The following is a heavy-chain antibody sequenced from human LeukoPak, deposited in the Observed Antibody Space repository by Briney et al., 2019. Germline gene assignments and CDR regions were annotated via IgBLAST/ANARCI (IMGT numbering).Heavy chain of an antibody. CDR3: AKGVSGHYDILTGNDY. CDR1: GFTFSSYA. CDR2: VSGNGGRT. Sequence: PGGSLRLSCAASGFTFSSYAMNWVRQVPGKGLEWVSGVSGNGGRTDYADSVKGRFTISRDNSKNSLCLQMNSLRAEDTAIYYCAKGVSGHYDILTGNDYWGQGTLVTVSS. V-gene: IGHV3-23*01. D-gene: IGHD3-9*01. J-gene: IGHJ4*02.